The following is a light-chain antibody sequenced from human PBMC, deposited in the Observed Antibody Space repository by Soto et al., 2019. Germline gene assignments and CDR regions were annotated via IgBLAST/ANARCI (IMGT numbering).Light chain of an antibody. CDR2: DAL. CDR3: RQRSTCPCT. CDR1: QSVSIY. J-gene: IGKJ1*01. V-gene: IGKV3-11*01. Sequence: IVLTQSPATMYLSPGERATLSCRASQSVSIYLAWYQQHPGQVPRLLIYDALNRAPGIPARFSGSGSGADVTLTISSLAPEDFAVYYCRQRSTCPCTVGQGTRVEIK.